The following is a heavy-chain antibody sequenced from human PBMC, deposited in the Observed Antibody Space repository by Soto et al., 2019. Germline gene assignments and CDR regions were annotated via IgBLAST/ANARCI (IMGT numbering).Heavy chain of an antibody. CDR1: GGSICSGDYY. CDR3: ARASKPVPFGELFPGHYYYYYGMDV. Sequence: PSESLSLTCTVSGGSICSGDYYWSWIRQPPGKGLEWIGYIYYSGSTYYNPSLKSRVTISVDTSKNQFSLKLSSVTAADTAVYYCARASKPVPFGELFPGHYYYYYGMDVWGQGTTVTVSS. D-gene: IGHD3-10*01. CDR2: IYYSGST. V-gene: IGHV4-30-4*02. J-gene: IGHJ6*02.